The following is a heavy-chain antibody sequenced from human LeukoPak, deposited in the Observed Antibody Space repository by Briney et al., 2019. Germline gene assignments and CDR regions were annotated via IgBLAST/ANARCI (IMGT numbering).Heavy chain of an antibody. CDR3: ARDSREGATLDY. Sequence: SETLSLTCTVSGGSIGSYYWSWIRQPAGKGLEWIGRIYTSGSTNYNPSLKSRVTMSVDTSKNQFSLKLSSVTAADTAVYYCARDSREGATLDYWGQGTLVTVSS. J-gene: IGHJ4*02. D-gene: IGHD1-26*01. CDR2: IYTSGST. CDR1: GGSIGSYY. V-gene: IGHV4-4*07.